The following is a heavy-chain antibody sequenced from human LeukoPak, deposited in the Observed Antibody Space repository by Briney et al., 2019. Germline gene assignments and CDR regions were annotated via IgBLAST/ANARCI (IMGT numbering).Heavy chain of an antibody. D-gene: IGHD3-10*01. CDR1: GGSISSSSYH. Sequence: SETLSLTCSVSGGSISSSSYHWCWIRQSPGKGLEWIGSIYYSGSAYYNPSLKSRLTISVDTSKNQFSLKLSSVTAADTAVYYCARGISMVRGVIRPPDYWGQGTLVTVSS. CDR3: ARGISMVRGVIRPPDY. CDR2: IYYSGSA. V-gene: IGHV4-39*01. J-gene: IGHJ4*02.